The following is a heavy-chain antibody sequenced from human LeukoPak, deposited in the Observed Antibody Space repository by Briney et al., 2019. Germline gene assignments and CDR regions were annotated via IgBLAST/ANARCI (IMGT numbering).Heavy chain of an antibody. CDR3: LSSSWHFDY. V-gene: IGHV1-18*01. CDR2: ISAYNGNT. J-gene: IGHJ4*02. Sequence: GASVKVSCKASGYTFTSYGISWVRQAPGQGLEWMGWISAYNGNTNYAQKLQGRVTMTTDTSTSTAYMELSSLRSEDTAVYYCLSSSWHFDYWGQGTLVTVSS. D-gene: IGHD6-13*01. CDR1: GYTFTSYG.